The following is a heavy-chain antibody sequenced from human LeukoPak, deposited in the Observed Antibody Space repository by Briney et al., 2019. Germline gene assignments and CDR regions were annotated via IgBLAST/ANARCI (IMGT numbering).Heavy chain of an antibody. Sequence: PSETLSLTCTVSGGSISSSSYYWGWIRQPPGKGLEWIGSIYYSGSTYYNPSLKSRVTISVDTSKNQFSLKLSSVTAADTAVYYCARALSGRRYFDLWGRGTLVTVSS. CDR1: GGSISSSSYY. D-gene: IGHD1-26*01. V-gene: IGHV4-39*07. J-gene: IGHJ2*01. CDR3: ARALSGRRYFDL. CDR2: IYYSGST.